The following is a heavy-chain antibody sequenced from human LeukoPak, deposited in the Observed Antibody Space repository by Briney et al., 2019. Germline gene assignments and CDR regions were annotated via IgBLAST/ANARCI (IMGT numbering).Heavy chain of an antibody. CDR1: GESLNYYY. D-gene: IGHD5-24*01. CDR2: VFDGKTT. Sequence: SETLSLTCAVYGESLNYYYWSWIRQSPERGLEWIGEVFDGKTTNYNPSLKSRVTISAVTSSNQFSLNLKSVTAADTAVYYCASGAWATRLHSWAQGTLVIVSS. CDR3: ASGAWATRLHS. J-gene: IGHJ4*02. V-gene: IGHV4-34*12.